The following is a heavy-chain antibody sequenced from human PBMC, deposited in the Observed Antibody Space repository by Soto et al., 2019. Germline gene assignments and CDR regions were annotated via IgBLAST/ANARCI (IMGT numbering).Heavy chain of an antibody. CDR1: GFTFTSSA. V-gene: IGHV1-58*01. J-gene: IGHJ5*02. D-gene: IGHD2-15*01. Sequence: AVKVSCKASGFTFTSSAVQWVRQARGQRHEWIGWIVVGSGNTNYAQKFQDRVTITRDMSTGTAYMELSSLRSEDTAVYYCAAGTPTADVYCRGSRCYYGGVDPWG. CDR2: IVVGSGNT. CDR3: AAGTPTADVYCRGSRCYYGGVDP.